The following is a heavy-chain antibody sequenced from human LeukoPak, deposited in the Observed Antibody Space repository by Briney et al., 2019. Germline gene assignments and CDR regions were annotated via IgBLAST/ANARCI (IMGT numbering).Heavy chain of an antibody. J-gene: IGHJ3*02. D-gene: IGHD2-15*01. CDR3: ARDLVAGDGFLDAFDI. Sequence: GGSLRLSCAASGFTFSGYAMSWVRQAPGKGLEWVSVIYSGGSTYYADSVKGRFTISRDNSKNTLYLQMNSLRAEDTAVYYCARDLVAGDGFLDAFDIWGQGTMVTVSS. CDR2: IYSGGST. CDR1: GFTFSGYA. V-gene: IGHV3-53*01.